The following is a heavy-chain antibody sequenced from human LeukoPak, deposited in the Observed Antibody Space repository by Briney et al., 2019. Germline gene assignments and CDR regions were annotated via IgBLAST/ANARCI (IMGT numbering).Heavy chain of an antibody. CDR1: GFTFSDYY. Sequence: GGSLRLSCAASGFTFSDYYRSWIRQAPGKGLEWVSYISSSGSTIYYADSVKGRFTISRDNAKNSLYLQMNSLRAEDTAVYYCARDSPIVGATGGGVANHPDAFDIWGQGTMVTVSS. CDR3: ARDSPIVGATGGGVANHPDAFDI. D-gene: IGHD1-26*01. V-gene: IGHV3-11*01. J-gene: IGHJ3*02. CDR2: ISSSGSTI.